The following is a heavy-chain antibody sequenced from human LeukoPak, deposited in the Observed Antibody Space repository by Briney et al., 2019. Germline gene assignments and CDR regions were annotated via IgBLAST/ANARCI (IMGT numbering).Heavy chain of an antibody. CDR2: FSGSGGST. J-gene: IGHJ4*02. CDR3: AKEPLRGSSSWVRSDY. D-gene: IGHD1-26*01. Sequence: GGSQRLSCAASVFTFRRCAMRCVRRAPGKGLEGVSAFSGSGGSTYYADSVKGRFTISRDNSKNTLYLQMNSLRAEDAAVYYCAKEPLRGSSSWVRSDYWGQGTLVTVSS. CDR1: VFTFRRCA. V-gene: IGHV3-23*01.